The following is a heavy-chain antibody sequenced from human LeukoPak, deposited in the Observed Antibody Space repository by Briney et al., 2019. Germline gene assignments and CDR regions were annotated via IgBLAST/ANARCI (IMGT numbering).Heavy chain of an antibody. CDR2: ISAYNGNT. D-gene: IGHD2-8*01. Sequence: ASVKVSRKASGYTFTSYGISWVRQAPGQGLEWMGWISAYNGNTNYAQKLQGRVTMTTDTSTSTAYMELRSLRSDDTAVYYCAREYCTNGVCSAADYWGQGTLVTVSS. CDR1: GYTFTSYG. CDR3: AREYCTNGVCSAADY. J-gene: IGHJ4*02. V-gene: IGHV1-18*01.